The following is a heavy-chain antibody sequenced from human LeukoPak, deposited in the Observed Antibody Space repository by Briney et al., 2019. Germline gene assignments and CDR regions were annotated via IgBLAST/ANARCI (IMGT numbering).Heavy chain of an antibody. J-gene: IGHJ4*02. V-gene: IGHV1-69*06. CDR3: ARETEGYCSSTSCPLKY. CDR2: IIPIFGTA. Sequence: GASVKVSCKASGGTFSSYAISWVRQAPGQGLEWMGGIIPIFGTANYAQKFQGRVTITADKSTSTAYMELSSPRSEDTAVYYCARETEGYCSSTSCPLKYWGQGTLVTVSS. D-gene: IGHD2-2*01. CDR1: GGTFSSYA.